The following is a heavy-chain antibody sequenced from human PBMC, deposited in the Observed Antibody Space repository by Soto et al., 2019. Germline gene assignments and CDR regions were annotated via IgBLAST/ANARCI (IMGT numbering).Heavy chain of an antibody. Sequence: QVQLQESGPGLVKPSETLSLTCTVSGGSISNYYWSWIRQPAGKGLEWIGRIYTSGNTNYNPSLKGRVTMSVAMSKNQFSLKLSSVADAAAVVYSCARDDNGDNGRAFDPWGQGTLVTVSS. CDR1: GGSISNYY. J-gene: IGHJ5*02. V-gene: IGHV4-4*07. CDR3: ARDDNGDNGRAFDP. CDR2: IYTSGNT. D-gene: IGHD4-17*01.